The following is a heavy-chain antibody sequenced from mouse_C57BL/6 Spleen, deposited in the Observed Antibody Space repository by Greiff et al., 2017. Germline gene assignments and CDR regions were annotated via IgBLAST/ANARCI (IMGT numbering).Heavy chain of an antibody. CDR2: IDPSDSET. CDR1: GYTFTSYW. Sequence: QVQLQQPGAELVRPGSSVKLSCKASGYTFTSYWMHWVKQRPIQGLEWIGNIDPSDSETHYNQKFKDKDTLTVDKSSSTAYMQLSSPTSEDSAVYYCARGAYYDGDPYGCFDVWGTGTTVTVSS. D-gene: IGHD2-3*01. V-gene: IGHV1-52*01. J-gene: IGHJ1*03. CDR3: ARGAYYDGDPYGCFDV.